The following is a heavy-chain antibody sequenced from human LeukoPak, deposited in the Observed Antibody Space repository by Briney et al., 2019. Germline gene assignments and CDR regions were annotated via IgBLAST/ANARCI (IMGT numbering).Heavy chain of an antibody. Sequence: PSETLSLTCAVYGGSFSGYYWSWIRQPPGKGLEWIGEINHSGSTNYNPSLKSRVTISVDTSKNQFSLKLSSVTAADTAVYYCARAVDIVVVPAASYGMDVWGQGTMVTVSS. CDR1: GGSFSGYY. CDR2: INHSGST. V-gene: IGHV4-34*01. CDR3: ARAVDIVVVPAASYGMDV. D-gene: IGHD2-2*01. J-gene: IGHJ6*02.